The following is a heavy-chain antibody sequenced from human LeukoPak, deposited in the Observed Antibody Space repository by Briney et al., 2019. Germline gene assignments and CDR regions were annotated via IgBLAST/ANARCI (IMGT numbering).Heavy chain of an antibody. CDR1: GDSVSSNSAA. V-gene: IGHV6-1*01. J-gene: IGHJ3*02. CDR3: ARGYYYDSSGYGPWAFDI. D-gene: IGHD3-22*01. Sequence: SQTLSLTCAISGDSVSSNSAAWNWIRQSPSRGLEGLGRTYYRSKWYNDYAVSVKSRITINPDTSKNQFSLQLNSVTPEDTAVYYCARGYYYDSSGYGPWAFDIWGQGTMVTVSS. CDR2: TYYRSKWYN.